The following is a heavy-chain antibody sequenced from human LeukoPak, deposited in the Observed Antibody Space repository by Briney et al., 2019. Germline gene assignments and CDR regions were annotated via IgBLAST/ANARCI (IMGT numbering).Heavy chain of an antibody. Sequence: PGGSLRLSCAASGFTYSSYSMNWVRQAPGKGLEWVAVIWYDGSNKYYADSVKGRFTISRDNSKNTLYLQMNSLRAEDTAVYYCAKEAYIEMATITPDYWGQGTLVTVSS. D-gene: IGHD5-24*01. CDR2: IWYDGSNK. CDR1: GFTYSSYS. V-gene: IGHV3-33*06. CDR3: AKEAYIEMATITPDY. J-gene: IGHJ4*02.